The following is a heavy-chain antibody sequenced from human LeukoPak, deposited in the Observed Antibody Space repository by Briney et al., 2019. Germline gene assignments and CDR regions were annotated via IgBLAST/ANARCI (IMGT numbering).Heavy chain of an antibody. D-gene: IGHD5-24*01. J-gene: IGHJ5*02. Sequence: ASVKVSCKASRYTFNNYYMHWVRQAPGQGLGWMGWIIPNSGETKYAQKFQGRGTMTKDTSINTTNIKLSGLRYDNTGLYNCARETSVRDYLYWFDPWGQGNLVTVSS. CDR3: ARETSVRDYLYWFDP. V-gene: IGHV1-2*02. CDR2: IIPNSGET. CDR1: RYTFNNYY.